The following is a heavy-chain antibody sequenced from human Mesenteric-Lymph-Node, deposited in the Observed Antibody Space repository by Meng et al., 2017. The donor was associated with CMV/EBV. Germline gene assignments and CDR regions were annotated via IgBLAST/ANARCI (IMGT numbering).Heavy chain of an antibody. J-gene: IGHJ4*02. CDR1: GSLSSDDSS. CDR2: MYYRGNT. V-gene: IGHV4-30-4*01. Sequence: GSLSSDDSSWGWVRQPPGKGLEWIGHMYYRGNTHYNPSLTSRVTLSVDTFKNQFSLMVTSVTAADTAVYYCVRAGTGNTAMLTFHDSWGPGTLVTVSS. CDR3: VRAGTGNTAMLTFHDS. D-gene: IGHD5-18*01.